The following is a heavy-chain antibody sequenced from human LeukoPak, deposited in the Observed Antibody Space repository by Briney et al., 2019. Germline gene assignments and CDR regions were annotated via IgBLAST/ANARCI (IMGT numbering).Heavy chain of an antibody. CDR1: GFTFSSYA. CDR3: AKDKTVYCSGGSCSGMDV. CDR2: ISGSGGST. D-gene: IGHD2-15*01. J-gene: IGHJ6*02. V-gene: IGHV3-23*01. Sequence: PGGSLRLSCAASGFTFSSYAMSWVRQAPGKGLEWVSAISGSGGSTYYADSMKGRFTISRDNSKNTLYLQMNSLRAEDTAVYYCAKDKTVYCSGGSCSGMDVWGQGTTVTVSS.